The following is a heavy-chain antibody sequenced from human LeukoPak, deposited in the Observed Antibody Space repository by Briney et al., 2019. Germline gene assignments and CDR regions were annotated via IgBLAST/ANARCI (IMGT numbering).Heavy chain of an antibody. V-gene: IGHV1-69*13. CDR2: IIPIFGTA. J-gene: IGHJ4*02. CDR3: ARTITMVRGVTYFDY. Sequence: GASVKVSCKASGGTFSSYAISWVRQAPGQGLEWMGGIIPIFGTANYAQKFQGRVTITADESTSTAYMELSSLRSEDTAVYYCARTITMVRGVTYFDYWGQGTLVTVSS. D-gene: IGHD3-10*01. CDR1: GGTFSSYA.